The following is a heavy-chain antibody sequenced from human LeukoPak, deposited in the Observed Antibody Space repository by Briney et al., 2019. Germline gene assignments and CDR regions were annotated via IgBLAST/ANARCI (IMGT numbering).Heavy chain of an antibody. J-gene: IGHJ4*02. CDR2: INHSGST. Sequence: SETLSLTCAVYGGSFSGYYWSSIRQPPGKGLEWIGEINHSGSTNYNPSLKSRVTISVDTSKNQFSLKLSSVTAADTAVYYCARLNGSIDYWGQGTLVTVSS. V-gene: IGHV4-34*01. CDR1: GGSFSGYY. CDR3: ARLNGSIDY.